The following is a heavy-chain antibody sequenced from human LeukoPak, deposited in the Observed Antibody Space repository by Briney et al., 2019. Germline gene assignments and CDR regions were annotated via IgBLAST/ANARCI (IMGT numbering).Heavy chain of an antibody. J-gene: IGHJ4*02. D-gene: IGHD3-10*01. Sequence: GASVKVSCKASGYTFTSYAMHWVRQAPGQRLEWMGWINAGNGNTKYSQEFQGRVTITRDTSASTAYMELSSLRSEDMAVYYCAREQLEYYYGSGSYYSPFLSWGQGTLVTVSS. V-gene: IGHV1-3*03. CDR3: AREQLEYYYGSGSYYSPFLS. CDR1: GYTFTSYA. CDR2: INAGNGNT.